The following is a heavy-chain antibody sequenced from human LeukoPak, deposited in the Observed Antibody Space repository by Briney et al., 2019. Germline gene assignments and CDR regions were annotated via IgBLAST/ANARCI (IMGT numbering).Heavy chain of an antibody. Sequence: PGGSLRLSCAASGFTFSSHNMKWVRQAPGKGLESVSSISGSSSDIYYADSVKGRFTISRDNAKNSLYLQMNNLRAEDTAVYYCAREVYSSRSYDYFDYWGQGTVVTVSS. CDR2: ISGSSSDI. CDR1: GFTFSSHN. J-gene: IGHJ4*02. V-gene: IGHV3-21*01. CDR3: AREVYSSRSYDYFDY. D-gene: IGHD6-13*01.